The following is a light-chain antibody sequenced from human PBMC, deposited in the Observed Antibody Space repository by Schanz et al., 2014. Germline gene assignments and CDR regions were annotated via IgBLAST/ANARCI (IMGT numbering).Light chain of an antibody. Sequence: DIQMTQSPSSLSASVGDRVTITCRASQGISHYLAWYQQKPGKVPKLLIYAASTLQSGVPSRFSGSGSGTDFTLTISSLQPEDVATYYCQQLNSFPFTFGPGTKVDIK. CDR1: QGISHY. J-gene: IGKJ3*01. CDR2: AAS. CDR3: QQLNSFPFT. V-gene: IGKV1-27*01.